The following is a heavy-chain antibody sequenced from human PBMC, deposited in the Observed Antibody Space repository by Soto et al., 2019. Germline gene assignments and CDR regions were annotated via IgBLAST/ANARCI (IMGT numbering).Heavy chain of an antibody. D-gene: IGHD1-26*01. J-gene: IGHJ4*02. Sequence: QVQLVESGGGVVQPGRSLRLSCAASGFTFSTYGMHWVRQAPGKGLEWVAVIWYDGSNKYYADSVKGRFTISRDNSKDTLYLQINSLRAEDTAVYYCARAVGPFDYWGQGTLVTVSS. CDR1: GFTFSTYG. CDR2: IWYDGSNK. CDR3: ARAVGPFDY. V-gene: IGHV3-33*01.